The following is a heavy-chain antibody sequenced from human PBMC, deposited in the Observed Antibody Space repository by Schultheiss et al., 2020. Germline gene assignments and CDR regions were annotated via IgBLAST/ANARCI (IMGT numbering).Heavy chain of an antibody. J-gene: IGHJ4*02. CDR2: ISYDGSNK. V-gene: IGHV3-30*18. CDR3: AKERGAYPGIAATGPGFDS. D-gene: IGHD6-25*01. CDR1: GFTFSSYA. Sequence: GGSLRLSCAASGFTFSSYAMSWVRQAPGKGLEWVAVISYDGSNKYYADSVKGRFTISRDNSKNTLYLQMTSLRADDTAVYYCAKERGAYPGIAATGPGFDSWGRGALVTVSS.